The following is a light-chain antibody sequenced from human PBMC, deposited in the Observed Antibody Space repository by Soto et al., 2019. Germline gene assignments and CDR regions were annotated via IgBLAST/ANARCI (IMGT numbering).Light chain of an antibody. V-gene: IGKV4-1*01. CDR1: ESVFFSSNNRNY. J-gene: IGKJ2*01. Sequence: DIVMTQSPDSLAVSLGERATINCRSSESVFFSSNNRNYLAWYQQKPRQPPKLLIYWASTRESGVPGRFSGSGSWTEFTLTISSLQAEDVAVYYCQQYINTPRTFGQGTKLEIK. CDR3: QQYINTPRT. CDR2: WAS.